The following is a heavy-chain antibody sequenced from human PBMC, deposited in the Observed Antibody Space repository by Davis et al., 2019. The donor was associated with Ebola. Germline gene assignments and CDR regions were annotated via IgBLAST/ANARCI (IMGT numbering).Heavy chain of an antibody. Sequence: SVKVSCKASGFTFTSSAVQWVRQARGQRLEWIGWIVVGSGNTNYAQKFQERVTITRDMSTSTAYMELSSLRSEDTAVYYCAADRGIVGAEHFDYWGQGTLVTVSS. CDR2: IVVGSGNT. J-gene: IGHJ4*02. CDR1: GFTFTSSA. CDR3: AADRGIVGAEHFDY. D-gene: IGHD1-26*01. V-gene: IGHV1-58*01.